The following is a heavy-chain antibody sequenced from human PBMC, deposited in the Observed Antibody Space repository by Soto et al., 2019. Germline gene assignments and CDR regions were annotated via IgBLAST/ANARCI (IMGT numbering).Heavy chain of an antibody. D-gene: IGHD5-18*01. CDR1: GGTFRSYA. V-gene: IGHV1-69*06. CDR2: IIPIFGTA. CDR3: AGDGYRYGYNKYYYYYGMDV. Sequence: QVQLVQSGAEVKKPGSSVKVSCKASGGTFRSYAISWVRQAPGQGLEWMGGIIPIFGTANYAQKFQVRVTITSDKSTSTAYMELSSLRSEDTAVYYCAGDGYRYGYNKYYYYYGMDVWGRGTTVTVS. J-gene: IGHJ6*02.